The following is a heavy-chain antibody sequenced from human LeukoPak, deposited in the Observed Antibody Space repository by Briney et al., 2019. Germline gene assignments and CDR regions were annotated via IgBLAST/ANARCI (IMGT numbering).Heavy chain of an antibody. CDR1: GGTFSSYA. D-gene: IGHD5-18*01. CDR3: ARALPHRRLMDTTMEQHWFDP. CDR2: IIPIFGTA. J-gene: IGHJ5*02. V-gene: IGHV1-69*13. Sequence: SVKVSCKASGGTFSSYAISWVRQAPGQGLEWMGGIIPIFGTANYAQKFQGRVTITADESTSTAYMELSSLRSEDTAMYYCARALPHRRLMDTTMEQHWFDPWGQGTLVTVSS.